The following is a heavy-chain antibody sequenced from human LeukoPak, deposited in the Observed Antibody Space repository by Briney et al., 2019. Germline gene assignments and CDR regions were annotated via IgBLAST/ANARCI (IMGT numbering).Heavy chain of an antibody. J-gene: IGHJ3*02. CDR2: IKKDGSEK. Sequence: GESLTLSCTASGFTFSSYWVIWVRQAPGKGLEWVAIIKKDGSEKYYVDYVKGRFNISRDNAKNSLYLQMNSLRAEDTAVYYCARVADAFDIWGQGTMVTVSS. CDR1: GFTFSSYW. CDR3: ARVADAFDI. V-gene: IGHV3-7*01.